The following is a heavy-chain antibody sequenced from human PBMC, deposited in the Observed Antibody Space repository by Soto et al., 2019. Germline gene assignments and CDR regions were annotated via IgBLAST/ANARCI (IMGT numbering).Heavy chain of an antibody. CDR2: IITVFGTA. V-gene: IGHV1-69*01. CDR1: GGTFISYA. Sequence: QVQLVQSGAEVKKPGSSVKVSCKASGGTFISYAISWVRQAPGRGLEWMGGIITVFGTANYTQKFQGRVTITADESTRTAYIERSSLTSEDTALYYCARGRVTTYLTAFHYWGQGTLVTVSS. D-gene: IGHD4-17*01. J-gene: IGHJ4*02. CDR3: ARGRVTTYLTAFHY.